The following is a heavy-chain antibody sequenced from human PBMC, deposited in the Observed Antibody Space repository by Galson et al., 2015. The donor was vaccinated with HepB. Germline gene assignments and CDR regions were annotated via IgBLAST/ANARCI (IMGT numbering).Heavy chain of an antibody. D-gene: IGHD3-3*01. CDR3: AYYDFWSGTALTELWYYYGMDV. J-gene: IGHJ6*02. CDR2: ISYEGSNK. Sequence: SLRLSCAASGFIFSSYAMHWVRQAPGKGLEWVALISYEGSNKYYADSVKGRFTISRDNSKNMLYLQMNSLRGEDTAVYSCAYYDFWSGTALTELWYYYGMDVWGQGTTVTVSS. CDR1: GFIFSSYA. V-gene: IGHV3-30*04.